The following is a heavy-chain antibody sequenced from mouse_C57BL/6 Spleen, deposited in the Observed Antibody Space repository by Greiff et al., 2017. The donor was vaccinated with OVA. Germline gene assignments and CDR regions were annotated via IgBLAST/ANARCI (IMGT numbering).Heavy chain of an antibody. J-gene: IGHJ3*01. V-gene: IGHV1-50*01. CDR3: ARREGSGYTD. Sequence: QVQLQQPGAELVKPGASVKLSCKASGYTFTSYWMQWVKQRPGQGLEWIGEIDPSDSYTNYNQKFKGKATLTVDTSSSTAYMQLSSRTSEDSAVYYCARREGSGYTDWGQGTLVTGSA. D-gene: IGHD3-2*02. CDR2: IDPSDSYT. CDR1: GYTFTSYW.